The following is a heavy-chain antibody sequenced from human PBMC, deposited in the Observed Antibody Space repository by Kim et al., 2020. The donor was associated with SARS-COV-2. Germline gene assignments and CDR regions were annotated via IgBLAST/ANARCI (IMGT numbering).Heavy chain of an antibody. CDR2: ITGSGTK. CDR3: ARNLGYCSGERCYYFGP. D-gene: IGHD2-15*01. J-gene: IGHJ5*02. V-gene: IGHV3-11*01. CDR1: GFTFSDFY. Sequence: GGSLRLSCAASGFTFSDFYMSWIRQTPEKGLEWISYITGSGTKYYVDSVKGRFTISRDNAQNSLYLQMNNLRAEDTAVYYCARNLGYCSGERCYYFGPWGQGALVTVSS.